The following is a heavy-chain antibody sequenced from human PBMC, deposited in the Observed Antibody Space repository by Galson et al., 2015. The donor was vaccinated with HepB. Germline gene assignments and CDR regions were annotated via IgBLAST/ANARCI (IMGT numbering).Heavy chain of an antibody. CDR1: GFTSSRYV. Sequence: SLRLSCAASGFTSSRYVISWVRQAPGKGLEWVSAISGSGGSTYYADSVKGRFTISRDNSKSTLYLQMKSLRAEDTAVYYCARDPRGTYGAFDIWGQGTMVAVSS. CDR3: ARDPRGTYGAFDI. CDR2: ISGSGGST. D-gene: IGHD1-26*01. J-gene: IGHJ3*02. V-gene: IGHV3-23*01.